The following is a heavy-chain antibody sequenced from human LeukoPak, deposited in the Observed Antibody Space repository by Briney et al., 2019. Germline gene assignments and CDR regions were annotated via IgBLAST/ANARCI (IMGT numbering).Heavy chain of an antibody. CDR1: GFTFSGSA. D-gene: IGHD1-26*01. CDR3: TSPQWEQPAGGEY. J-gene: IGHJ4*02. V-gene: IGHV3-73*01. Sequence: GGSLRLSCAASGFTFSGSAMHWVRQASGKGLEWVGRIRSKANSYATACAASVKGRFTIFRDDAKNTAYLQMNSLKTEDTAVYYCTSPQWEQPAGGEYWGQGTLVTVSS. CDR2: IRSKANSYAT.